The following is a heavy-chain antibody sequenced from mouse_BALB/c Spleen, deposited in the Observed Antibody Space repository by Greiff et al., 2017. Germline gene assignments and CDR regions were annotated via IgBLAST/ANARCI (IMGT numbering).Heavy chain of an antibody. V-gene: IGHV14-1*02. D-gene: IGHD2-4*01. J-gene: IGHJ3*01. CDR1: GFNIKDYY. CDR2: IDPENGNT. CDR3: ARSRDYDGNWWAY. Sequence: VQLKQSGAELVRPGALVKLSCKASGFNIKDYYMHWVKQRPEQGLEWIGWIDPENGNTIYDPKFQGKASITADTSSNTAYLQLSSLTSEDTAVYYCARSRDYDGNWWAYWGQGTLVTVSA.